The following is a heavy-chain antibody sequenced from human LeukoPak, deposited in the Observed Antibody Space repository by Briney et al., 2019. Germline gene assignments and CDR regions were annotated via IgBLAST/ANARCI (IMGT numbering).Heavy chain of an antibody. CDR1: GYTFTSYD. J-gene: IGHJ6*02. D-gene: IGHD5-12*01. V-gene: IGHV1-8*01. CDR2: MNPNSGNT. Sequence: GASVKVSCKASGYTFTSYDINWVRQATGQGLEWMGWMNPNSGNTGYAQKFQGRVTMTRNTSISTAYMELSSLRSEDTAVYYCARGRYSGYHEGMDVWGQGTTVTVSS. CDR3: ARGRYSGYHEGMDV.